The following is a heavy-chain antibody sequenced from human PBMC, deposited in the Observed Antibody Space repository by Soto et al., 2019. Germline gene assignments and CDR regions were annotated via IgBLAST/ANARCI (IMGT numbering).Heavy chain of an antibody. CDR1: GDPITSGGFY. CDR2: IYYSGVT. CDR3: ARDLRGRRSGRFDP. V-gene: IGHV4-31*03. J-gene: IGHJ5*02. Sequence: LSLTCTLSGDPITSGGFYWTWIRQHPAKGLEWIGYIYYSGVTYYNPSLKSRATISVDTSKNQFSLNLSSVTAADTAMYYCARDLRGRRSGRFDPWGQGTLVTVSS. D-gene: IGHD3-10*01.